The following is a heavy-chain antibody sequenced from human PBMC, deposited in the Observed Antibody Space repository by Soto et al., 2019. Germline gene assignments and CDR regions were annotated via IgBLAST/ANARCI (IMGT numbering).Heavy chain of an antibody. V-gene: IGHV4-59*01. CDR1: GGSISDFY. J-gene: IGHJ4*02. CDR2: IYYSGST. CDR3: ARVGGLAARTFDY. D-gene: IGHD6-6*01. Sequence: SETLSLTCTVSGGSISDFYWSWIRQPPGKGLEWIGYIYYSGSTNYNPSLKRRVTISVDTSKNQFSLNLRSMSPADTAVYYCARVGGLAARTFDYWGPGTLVTVSS.